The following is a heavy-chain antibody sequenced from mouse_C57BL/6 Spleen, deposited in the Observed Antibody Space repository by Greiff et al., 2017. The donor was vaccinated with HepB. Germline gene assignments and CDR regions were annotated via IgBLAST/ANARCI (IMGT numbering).Heavy chain of an antibody. V-gene: IGHV5-4*03. CDR3: ARGPYYYGSSYEDYYAMDY. D-gene: IGHD1-1*01. CDR1: GFTFSSYA. Sequence: EVKVVESGGGLVKPGGSLKLSCAASGFTFSSYAMSWVRQTPEKRLEWVATISDGGSYTYYPDNVKGRFTISRDNAKNNLYLQMSHLKSEDTAMYYCARGPYYYGSSYEDYYAMDYWGQGTSVTVSS. CDR2: ISDGGSYT. J-gene: IGHJ4*01.